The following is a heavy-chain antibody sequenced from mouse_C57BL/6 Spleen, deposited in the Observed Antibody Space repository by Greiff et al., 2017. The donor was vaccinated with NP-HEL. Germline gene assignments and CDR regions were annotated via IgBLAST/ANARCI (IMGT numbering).Heavy chain of an antibody. CDR1: GYSITSGYY. V-gene: IGHV3-6*01. CDR2: ISYDGSN. Sequence: EVQRVESGPGLVKPSQSLSLTCSVTGYSITSGYYWNWIRQFPGNKLEWMGYISYDGSNNYNPSLKNRISITRDTSKNQFFLKLNSVTTEDTATYYCARVFRTSPFDYWGQGTTLTVSP. J-gene: IGHJ2*01. CDR3: ARVFRTSPFDY.